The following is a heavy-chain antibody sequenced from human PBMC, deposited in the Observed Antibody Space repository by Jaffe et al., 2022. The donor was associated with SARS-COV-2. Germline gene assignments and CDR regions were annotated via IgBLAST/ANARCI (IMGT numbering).Heavy chain of an antibody. CDR2: INFDGTSI. V-gene: IGHV3-74*01. J-gene: IGHJ4*02. CDR3: VKHDWNDGVK. D-gene: IGHD1-1*01. Sequence: EVQLVESGGDLVQPGGSLRLSCAASGFTFSNFWMFWVRQVPGEGLLWVSRINFDGTSISYADSVKGRFTISRDNAKNTLYLQMNSLRAEDTGVYFCVKHDWNDGVKWGQGTPVTVSS. CDR1: GFTFSNFW.